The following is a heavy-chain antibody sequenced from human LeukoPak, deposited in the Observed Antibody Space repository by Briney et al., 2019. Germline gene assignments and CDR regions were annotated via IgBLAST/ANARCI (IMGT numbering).Heavy chain of an antibody. J-gene: IGHJ6*03. D-gene: IGHD2/OR15-2a*01. V-gene: IGHV3-9*01. CDR3: AKDAYGGATFFYYMDV. CDR2: ISWNSGNI. Sequence: PGGSLRLSCAGSGFTFDDYAMHWVRQTPGKGLEWVSGISWNSGNIAYADFVGGRFTISRDNAKNSLSLQMNSLSDEDTAVYYCAKDAYGGATFFYYMDVWGNGTTVTVYS. CDR1: GFTFDDYA.